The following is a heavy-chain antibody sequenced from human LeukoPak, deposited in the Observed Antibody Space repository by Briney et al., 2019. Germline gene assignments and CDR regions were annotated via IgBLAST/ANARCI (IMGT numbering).Heavy chain of an antibody. CDR3: ARASSSLTAYYYYGMDV. D-gene: IGHD6-6*01. CDR2: MNPNSGNT. Sequence: ASVKVSCKASGGTFTSYDINWVRQATGQGLEWMGWMNPNSGNTGYAQKFQGRVTMTRNTSISTAYMELSSLRSEDTAVYYCARASSSLTAYYYYGMDVWGQGTTVTVSS. J-gene: IGHJ6*02. V-gene: IGHV1-8*01. CDR1: GGTFTSYD.